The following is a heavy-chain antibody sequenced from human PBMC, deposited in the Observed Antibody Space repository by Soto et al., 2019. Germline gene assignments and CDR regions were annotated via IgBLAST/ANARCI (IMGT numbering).Heavy chain of an antibody. CDR1: GGSISSSSYY. V-gene: IGHV4-39*01. CDR2: IYYSGST. D-gene: IGHD6-19*01. CDR3: ARHGWRLGQEDYYYYGMDV. Sequence: QLQLQESGPGLVKPSETLSLTCTVSGGSISSSSYYWGWIRQPPGKGREWVGSIYYSGSTYYNPSLKCRFTIALDTSKHQFSLKLSSVTAADTAVYYCARHGWRLGQEDYYYYGMDVWGQRTTVTVSS. J-gene: IGHJ6*02.